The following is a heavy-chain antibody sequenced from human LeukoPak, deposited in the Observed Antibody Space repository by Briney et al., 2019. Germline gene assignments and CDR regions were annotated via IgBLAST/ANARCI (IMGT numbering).Heavy chain of an antibody. CDR3: ATGYYDILTGYFDY. V-gene: IGHV4-39*07. D-gene: IGHD3-9*01. J-gene: IGHJ4*02. Sequence: SETLSLTCTVSGGSISGSSYYWGWIRQPPGKGLEWVGSIYYSGNTYCNPSLKSRVTISVDTSKNQFSVKLGSVTAADTAVYYCATGYYDILTGYFDYWGQGTLVTVSS. CDR1: GGSISGSSYY. CDR2: IYYSGNT.